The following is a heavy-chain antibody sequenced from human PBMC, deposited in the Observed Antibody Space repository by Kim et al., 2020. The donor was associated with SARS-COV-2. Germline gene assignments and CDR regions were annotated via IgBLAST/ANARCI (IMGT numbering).Heavy chain of an antibody. J-gene: IGHJ5*02. D-gene: IGHD2-2*01. CDR1: GGSFSGYY. CDR3: ARDGRQSYCSSTSCRPNNWFDP. Sequence: SETLSLTCAVYGGSFSGYYWSWIRQPPGKGLEWIGEINHSGSTNYNPSLKSRVTISVDTSKNQFSLKLSSVTAADTAVYYCARDGRQSYCSSTSCRPNNWFDPWGQGTLVTVSS. V-gene: IGHV4-34*01. CDR2: INHSGST.